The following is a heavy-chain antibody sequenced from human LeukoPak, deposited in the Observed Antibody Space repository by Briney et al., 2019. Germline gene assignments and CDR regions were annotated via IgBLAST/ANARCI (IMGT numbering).Heavy chain of an antibody. D-gene: IGHD3-10*01. CDR3: ARVPTITFFDY. J-gene: IGHJ4*02. V-gene: IGHV3-7*03. Sequence: PGGSLRLSCAASGFTFSSYWMSWVRQAPGKGLEWVANIKQDGSEKYYVDSVKGRFTISRDNSKNTLYLQMNSLRAEDTAVYYCARVPTITFFDYWGQGTLVTVSS. CDR1: GFTFSSYW. CDR2: IKQDGSEK.